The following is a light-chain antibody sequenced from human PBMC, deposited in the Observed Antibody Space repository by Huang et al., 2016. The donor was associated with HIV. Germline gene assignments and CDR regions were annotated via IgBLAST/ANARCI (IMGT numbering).Light chain of an antibody. J-gene: IGKJ2*01. CDR1: QSVSSN. Sequence: EIVMTQSPATLSVSPGERVTLSCRASQSVSSNLAWYQQRPGQAPRLLIDGASTRATGIPARFSGSGSGTEFTLTISNLQSEDFAIYYCQHYNNWPYTFGQGTKLEI. CDR3: QHYNNWPYT. V-gene: IGKV3-15*01. CDR2: GAS.